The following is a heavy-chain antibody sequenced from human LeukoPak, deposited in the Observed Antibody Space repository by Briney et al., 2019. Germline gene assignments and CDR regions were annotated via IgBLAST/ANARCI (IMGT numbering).Heavy chain of an antibody. J-gene: IGHJ6*02. D-gene: IGHD3-10*01. CDR1: GGSISSSSYY. Sequence: PSETLSLTCTVSGGSISSSSYYWGWIRQPPGKGLEWIGSIFYSGSAYYNPSLKSRVTISADTSKNQFSLKLSSVTAADTAVYYCARNYYGSGIAYYGMDVWGQGTTVTVSS. V-gene: IGHV4-39*07. CDR3: ARNYYGSGIAYYGMDV. CDR2: IFYSGSA.